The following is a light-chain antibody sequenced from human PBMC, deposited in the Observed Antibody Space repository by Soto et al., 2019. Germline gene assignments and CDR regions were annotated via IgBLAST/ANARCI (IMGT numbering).Light chain of an antibody. J-gene: IGKJ5*01. CDR1: QDIAIY. V-gene: IGKV1-9*01. Sequence: IQLTQSPSSLSASVGDRVTITCRSSQDIAIYLAWYQQKPGEAPKLLIYAASTLYGGVPSRFSGSGSGTEFTLTISSLQPDDFATYYCQQYNSYSWITFGQGTRLEIK. CDR2: AAS. CDR3: QQYNSYSWIT.